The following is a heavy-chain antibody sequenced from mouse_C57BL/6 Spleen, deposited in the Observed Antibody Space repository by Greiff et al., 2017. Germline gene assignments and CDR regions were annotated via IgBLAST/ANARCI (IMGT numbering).Heavy chain of an antibody. V-gene: IGHV1-52*01. D-gene: IGHD2-4*01. CDR2: IDPSDSET. J-gene: IGHJ3*01. CDR3: AREEDYDGGWFAY. CDR1: GYTFTSYW. Sequence: QVQLQQPGAELVRPGSSVKLSCKASGYTFTSYWMHWVKQRPIQGLEWIGNIDPSDSETHYNQKFKDKATLTVDKSSSTAYMQLSSLTSEDSAVYYCAREEDYDGGWFAYWGQGTLVTVSA.